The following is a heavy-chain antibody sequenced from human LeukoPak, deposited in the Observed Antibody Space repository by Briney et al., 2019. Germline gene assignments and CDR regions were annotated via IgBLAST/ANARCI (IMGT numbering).Heavy chain of an antibody. J-gene: IGHJ6*03. Sequence: GGSLRLSCAASGFTISNHWMHWVRQARGKGLVWVSRINSDGRRTSYADSVKGRFTISRDNAKNTLYLQMNSLRPDDTAVYYCAREVEVVPATMGAYYYYYYMDVWGKGTTVTVSS. CDR1: GFTISNHW. CDR3: AREVEVVPATMGAYYYYYYMDV. V-gene: IGHV3-74*01. CDR2: INSDGRRT. D-gene: IGHD2-2*01.